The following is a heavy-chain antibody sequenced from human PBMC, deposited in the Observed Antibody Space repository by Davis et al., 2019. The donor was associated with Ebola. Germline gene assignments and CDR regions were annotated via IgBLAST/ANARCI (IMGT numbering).Heavy chain of an antibody. CDR2: IIPIFGTA. Sequence: SVKVSCKASGGTFSSYAISWVRQAPGQGLEWMGGIIPIFGTANYAQKFQGRVTITADKSTSTAYMELSSLRSEDTAVYYCATTTTVTTIDYYGMDVWGQGTTVTVSS. CDR1: GGTFSSYA. V-gene: IGHV1-69*06. D-gene: IGHD4-17*01. J-gene: IGHJ6*02. CDR3: ATTTTVTTIDYYGMDV.